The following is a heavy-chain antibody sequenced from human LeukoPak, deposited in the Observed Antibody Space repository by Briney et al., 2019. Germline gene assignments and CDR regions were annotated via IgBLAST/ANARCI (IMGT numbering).Heavy chain of an antibody. CDR2: IDTSGDT. CDR3: ARGPIYYYYYMDV. Sequence: GGSLRLSCAASGFTFSRYDMHWVRQPTGKGLEWVLAIDTSGDTYYPGSVKGRFTISRENAKNSLHLQMDSLKAGDTAVYYCARGPIYYYYYMDVWGKGTTVSISS. V-gene: IGHV3-13*01. CDR1: GFTFSRYD. J-gene: IGHJ6*03.